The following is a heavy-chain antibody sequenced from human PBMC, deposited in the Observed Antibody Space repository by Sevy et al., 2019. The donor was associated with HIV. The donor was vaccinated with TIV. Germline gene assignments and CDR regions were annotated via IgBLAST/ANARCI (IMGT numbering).Heavy chain of an antibody. CDR3: ARDCNSATCLWGLDV. V-gene: IGHV3-7*03. D-gene: IGHD1-26*01. J-gene: IGHJ6*02. CDR1: GFTFSNYW. Sequence: GGSLRLSCVASGFTFSNYWMSWVRQAPGKGLEWVANIKRDGSEKYYVASVKGRFTISRDNDKTSLYLQMNSLRDEDTVVYYCARDCNSATCLWGLDVWGPGTTVTVSS. CDR2: IKRDGSEK.